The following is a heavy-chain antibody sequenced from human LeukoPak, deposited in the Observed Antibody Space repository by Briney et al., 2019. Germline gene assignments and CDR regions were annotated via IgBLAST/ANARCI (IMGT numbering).Heavy chain of an antibody. CDR1: GVTFSSFA. V-gene: IGHV3-23*01. D-gene: IGHD3-10*01. CDR2: ISGSGGSH. CDR3: ARRNYGSTNRWFDP. J-gene: IGHJ5*02. Sequence: GGCLCLSCAVSGVTFSSFAMSWVRQAPGGGLEWVSAISGSGGSHYYADSVKGPFTISRDNSKNPLYLQMNSLRAEDTAVYYCARRNYGSTNRWFDPWGQGTLVTVSS.